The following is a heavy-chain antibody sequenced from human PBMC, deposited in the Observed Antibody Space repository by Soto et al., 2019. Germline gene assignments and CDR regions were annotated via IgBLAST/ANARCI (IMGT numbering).Heavy chain of an antibody. CDR2: INAGNGNT. CDR1: GYTFTSYA. Sequence: GASVKVSCKASGYTFTSYAMHWVRQAPGQRLEWMGWINAGNGNTKYSQKFQGRVTITRDTSASTAYMELSSLRSEDTAVYYCARDPKVRGAILYYYYYYGMDVWGQGTTDTVSS. D-gene: IGHD3-10*01. CDR3: ARDPKVRGAILYYYYYYGMDV. V-gene: IGHV1-3*01. J-gene: IGHJ6*02.